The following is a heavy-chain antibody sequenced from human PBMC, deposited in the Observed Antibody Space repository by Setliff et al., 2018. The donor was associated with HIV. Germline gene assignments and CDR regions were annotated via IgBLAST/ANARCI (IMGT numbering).Heavy chain of an antibody. CDR1: GYSISSGYY. J-gene: IGHJ4*02. V-gene: IGHV4-34*01. CDR2: INHSGST. Sequence: SETLSLTCGVSGYSISSGYYWSWIRQPPGKGLEWIGEINHSGSTNYNPSLKTRVTISVDTSKNQFSLKLSPVTAADTAVYFCARGYYDILTGYYSSGIWDYWGQGTLVTVSS. D-gene: IGHD3-9*01. CDR3: ARGYYDILTGYYSSGIWDY.